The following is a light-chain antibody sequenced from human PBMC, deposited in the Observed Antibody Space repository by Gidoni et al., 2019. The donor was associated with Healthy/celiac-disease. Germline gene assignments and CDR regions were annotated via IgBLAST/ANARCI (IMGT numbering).Light chain of an antibody. J-gene: IGKJ1*01. Sequence: EIVLTQSPGTLSLSPGERATLSCRASQSVSSFYLDWYQQKPGQAPRLRIYGASSRATGIPDRFSGSGSGTDFTLTISRLEPEDFAVYYCQQYGSSPGTFGQGTKVEIK. CDR1: QSVSSFY. CDR3: QQYGSSPGT. V-gene: IGKV3-20*01. CDR2: GAS.